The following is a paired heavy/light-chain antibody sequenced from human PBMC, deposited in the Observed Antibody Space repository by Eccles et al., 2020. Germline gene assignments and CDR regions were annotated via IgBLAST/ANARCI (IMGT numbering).Light chain of an antibody. CDR3: MQALQAPFT. J-gene: IGKJ3*01. V-gene: IGKV2-28*01. CDR2: LGS. Sequence: DIVMTQSPLSLPVTPGEPASISCRSSQSLLHSNGYNYLDWYLQKPGQSPQLLIYLGSNRASGAPDRFSGSGSGTDFTLKISRVEAEDVGVYYCMQALQAPFTFGPGTKVDIK. CDR1: QSLLHSNGYNY.
Heavy chain of an antibody. CDR3: ASRCSYGSCYSAGY. CDR1: GYTFTAYY. Sequence: QVQLVQSGAEVKNPGASVKVSCKASGYTFTAYYMHWVRQAPGQGLEWMGWINLYSAGTNYAQKFQGRVTMTRDTSISTAYMELSSLTSDDTAVYYCASRCSYGSCYSAGYWGQGTLVTVSS. CDR2: INLYSAGT. V-gene: IGHV1-2*02. D-gene: IGHD2-15*01. J-gene: IGHJ4*02.